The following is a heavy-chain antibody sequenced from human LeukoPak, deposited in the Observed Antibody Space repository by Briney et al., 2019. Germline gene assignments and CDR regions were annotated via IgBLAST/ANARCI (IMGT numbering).Heavy chain of an antibody. CDR3: ARRYCTNGVCYREDDAFDI. CDR1: GYTFTSYY. CDR2: INPNSGGT. J-gene: IGHJ3*02. V-gene: IGHV1-2*02. Sequence: ASVKVSCKAFGYTFTSYYMHWVRQAPGQGLEWMGIINPNSGGTNYAQKFQGRVTMTRDTSISTAYMELSRLRSDDTAVYYCARRYCTNGVCYREDDAFDIWGQGTMVTVSS. D-gene: IGHD2-8*01.